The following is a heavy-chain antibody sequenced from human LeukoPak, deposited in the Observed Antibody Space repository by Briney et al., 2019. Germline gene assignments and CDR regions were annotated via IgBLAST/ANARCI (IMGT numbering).Heavy chain of an antibody. CDR3: ARDPTAVTKGSDI. J-gene: IGHJ3*02. CDR2: ISSIGST. Sequence: SETLSLTCSVSDDSFSTHYWTWIRQPPGKGLEWVGYISSIGSTNYNPSLKSRVTISVATSKKQSYLKLTSVTAADTAVYYCARDPTAVTKGSDIWGQGTMVTVSS. V-gene: IGHV4-59*11. CDR1: DDSFSTHY. D-gene: IGHD4-17*01.